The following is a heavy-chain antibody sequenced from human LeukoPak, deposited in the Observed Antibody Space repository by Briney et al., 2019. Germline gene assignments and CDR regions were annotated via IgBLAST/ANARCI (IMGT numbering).Heavy chain of an antibody. J-gene: IGHJ4*02. CDR2: INPNSGGT. Sequence: ASVKVSCKASGYTFTGYYMHWVRQAPGQGLEWMGWINPNSGGTNYAQKFQGRVTMTRDTSISTAYMELSRLRSDDTAVYYCARGSDYGSGSVLIDNWGQGTLVTVSS. V-gene: IGHV1-2*02. D-gene: IGHD3-10*01. CDR1: GYTFTGYY. CDR3: ARGSDYGSGSVLIDN.